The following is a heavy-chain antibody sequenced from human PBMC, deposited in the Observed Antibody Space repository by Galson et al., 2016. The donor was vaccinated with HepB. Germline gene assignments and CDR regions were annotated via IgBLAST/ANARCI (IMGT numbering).Heavy chain of an antibody. CDR2: FSGVGDRI. CDR1: GFTFSNYA. CDR3: AKGQAQESRLDS. D-gene: IGHD2-2*01. V-gene: IGHV3-23*01. Sequence: SLRLSCAASGFTFSNYAMFWFRQAPGRGLGWVSGFSGVGDRIFYADSVQGRFTISRDNSKNTLFLEMNSLRAEDSAVYFCAKGQAQESRLDSWGQGTLVTVSS. J-gene: IGHJ4*02.